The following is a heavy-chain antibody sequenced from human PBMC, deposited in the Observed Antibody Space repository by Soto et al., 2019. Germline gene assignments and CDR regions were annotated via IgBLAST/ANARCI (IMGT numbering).Heavy chain of an antibody. CDR1: GYTFKNYD. J-gene: IGHJ5*02. D-gene: IGHD2-15*01. Sequence: QVQLVQSGAEVKRPGASVMVSCRATGYTFKNYDINWVRQATGQGLEWMSRMNPNSGNTGYAQKFKGRVTMTRNTSISTAYLELSSLRSEDTAVYYCARAPEYGGNGRLDPWCQGTLVNVSS. CDR2: MNPNSGNT. V-gene: IGHV1-8*01. CDR3: ARAPEYGGNGRLDP.